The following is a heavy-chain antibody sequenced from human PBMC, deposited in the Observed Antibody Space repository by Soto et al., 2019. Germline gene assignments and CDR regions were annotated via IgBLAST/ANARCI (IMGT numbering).Heavy chain of an antibody. CDR3: AKVESAASGSHRLDY. D-gene: IGHD3-10*01. Sequence: GGSLRLSCAASGFTFSSYAMSWVRQAPGKGLEWVSGISGSGDSTYYADSVRGRFTISRDNSQNTLYLQMNSLRAEDTALYYCAKVESAASGSHRLDYWGQGALVTVSS. CDR2: ISGSGDST. J-gene: IGHJ4*02. V-gene: IGHV3-23*01. CDR1: GFTFSSYA.